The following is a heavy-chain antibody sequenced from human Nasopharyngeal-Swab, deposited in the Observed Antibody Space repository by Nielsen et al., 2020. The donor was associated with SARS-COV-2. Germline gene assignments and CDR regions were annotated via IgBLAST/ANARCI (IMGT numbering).Heavy chain of an antibody. CDR2: ISSSGSTI. CDR1: GFTFSSYE. V-gene: IGHV3-48*03. D-gene: IGHD2-21*02. CDR3: ARGQATGLVVVTSSGYFDL. J-gene: IGHJ2*01. Sequence: GESLKISCAASGFTFSSYEMNWVRQAPGKGLEWVSYISSSGSTIYYADSVKGRFTISRDNAKNSLYLQMNSLRAEDTAVYYCARGQATGLVVVTSSGYFDLWGRGTLVTVSS.